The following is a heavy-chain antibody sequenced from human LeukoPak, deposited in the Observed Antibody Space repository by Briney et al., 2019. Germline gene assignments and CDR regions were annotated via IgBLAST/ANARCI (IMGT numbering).Heavy chain of an antibody. Sequence: GGSLRLSCVVSGFTFSSYEMNWVRQAPGKGREWVSYISSSGTTIYYADSVKGRFTISRDNAKNSLFLQMSSLTAEDTAVYYCARMRPELDYWGQGTLVTVSS. CDR3: ARMRPELDY. J-gene: IGHJ4*02. V-gene: IGHV3-48*03. CDR1: GFTFSSYE. D-gene: IGHD6-6*01. CDR2: ISSSGTTI.